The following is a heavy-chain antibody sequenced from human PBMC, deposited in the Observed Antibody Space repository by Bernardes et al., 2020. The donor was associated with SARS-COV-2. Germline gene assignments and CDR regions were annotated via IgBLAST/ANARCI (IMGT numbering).Heavy chain of an antibody. Sequence: SETLSLTCAVSGVSVSDHGWSWIRQTPVKGLEWIAEISYDGSANYNPSLKNRVTILKDTSKNHISLKLTSVTAADTAVYYCTKTGRGGPMEPFDYWGQGALVTVST. CDR3: TKTGRGGPMEPFDY. CDR1: GVSVSDHG. D-gene: IGHD3-10*01. J-gene: IGHJ4*02. CDR2: ISYDGSA. V-gene: IGHV4-34*01.